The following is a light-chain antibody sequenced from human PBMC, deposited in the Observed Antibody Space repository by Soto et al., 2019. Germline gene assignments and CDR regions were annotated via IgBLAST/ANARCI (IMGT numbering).Light chain of an antibody. CDR1: QSVSSY. V-gene: IGKV3-11*01. Sequence: SPGERATLSCRASQSVSSYLAWYQQKPGQAPRLLIYDASNRATGIPARFSGSGSGTDFTLTISSLEPEDFAVYYCQQRTNWPITFGQGTRLEIK. J-gene: IGKJ5*01. CDR3: QQRTNWPIT. CDR2: DAS.